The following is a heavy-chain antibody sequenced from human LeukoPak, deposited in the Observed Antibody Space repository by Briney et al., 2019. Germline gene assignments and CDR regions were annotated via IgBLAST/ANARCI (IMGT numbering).Heavy chain of an antibody. CDR1: GGSISSGSYY. V-gene: IGHV4-61*02. Sequence: PSETLSLTCTVSGGSISSGSYYWTWIRQPAGKGQEWIGRVYTSGTTNYNPSLQSRVAISVDTSKNQFSLRLSSVTAADTAVYYCARDRSDTIFDYWGQGTLVTVSS. CDR2: VYTSGTT. J-gene: IGHJ4*02. CDR3: ARDRSDTIFDY. D-gene: IGHD6-6*01.